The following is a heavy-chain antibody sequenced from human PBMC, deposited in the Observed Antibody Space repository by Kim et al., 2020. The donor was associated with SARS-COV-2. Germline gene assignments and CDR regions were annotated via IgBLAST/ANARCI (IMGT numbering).Heavy chain of an antibody. V-gene: IGHV3-33*06. D-gene: IGHD4-17*01. CDR2: IWYDGSNK. J-gene: IGHJ4*02. CDR3: AKDPDYGGQYYFDY. Sequence: GGSLRLSCAASGFTFSSYGMHWVRQAPGKGLEWVAVIWYDGSNKYYADSVKGRFTISRDNSKNTLYLQMNSLRAEDTAVYYCAKDPDYGGQYYFDYWGQGTLVTVST. CDR1: GFTFSSYG.